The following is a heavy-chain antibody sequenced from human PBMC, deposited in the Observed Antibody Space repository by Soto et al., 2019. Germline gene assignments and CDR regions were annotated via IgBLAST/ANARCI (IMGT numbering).Heavy chain of an antibody. CDR1: GGSISSSNW. D-gene: IGHD2-21*01. CDR2: IYHTGST. V-gene: IGHV4-4*02. J-gene: IGHJ4*02. Sequence: QVQLQGSGPGLVKPSGTLSLTCVVAGGSISSSNWWSWVRQPPGKGLEWIGEIYHTGSTTYNPSLNSRVTISVDKSKNQFSLELSSVTAADTAVYYCARDSGGGADYWGQRTLVTVSS. CDR3: ARDSGGGADY.